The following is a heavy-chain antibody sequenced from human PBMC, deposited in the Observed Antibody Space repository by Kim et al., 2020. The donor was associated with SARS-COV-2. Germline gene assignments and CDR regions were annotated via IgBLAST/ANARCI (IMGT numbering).Heavy chain of an antibody. V-gene: IGHV4-34*01. J-gene: IGHJ5*02. CDR3: ARGGGLSWFDP. D-gene: IGHD3-16*01. Sequence: NYNPSLKSRVTISVATSKNQFSRKLSSVTAADTAVYYCARGGGLSWFDPWGQGTLVTVSS.